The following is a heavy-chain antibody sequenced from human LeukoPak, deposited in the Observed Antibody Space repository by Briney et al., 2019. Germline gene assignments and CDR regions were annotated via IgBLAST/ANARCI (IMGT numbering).Heavy chain of an antibody. V-gene: IGHV1-46*01. Sequence: GASVKVSCKASGYTFTSYYMHWVRQAPGQGLEWMGIINPSGGSTSYAQKFQGRVTMTRDTSTSTVYMELSSLRSEDTAVYYCAREGLGYCNSTSCYGDWYFDLWGRGTLVTVSS. D-gene: IGHD2-2*01. J-gene: IGHJ2*01. CDR3: AREGLGYCNSTSCYGDWYFDL. CDR1: GYTFTSYY. CDR2: INPSGGST.